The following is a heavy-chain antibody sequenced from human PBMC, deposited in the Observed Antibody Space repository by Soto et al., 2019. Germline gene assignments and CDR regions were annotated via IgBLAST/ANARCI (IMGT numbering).Heavy chain of an antibody. CDR2: IKSKTDGGTT. V-gene: IGHV3-15*01. J-gene: IGHJ6*02. D-gene: IGHD4-17*01. CDR3: TTDQRGDYVSTYCMDV. CDR1: GFTFSNAW. Sequence: EVQLVESGGGLVKPGGSLRLSCAASGFTFSNAWMSWVRQAPGKGLEWVGRIKSKTDGGTTDYAAPVKGRFTISRDDSKNTLYLQMNSLKTEDTAVYYCTTDQRGDYVSTYCMDVWGQGTTVTVSS.